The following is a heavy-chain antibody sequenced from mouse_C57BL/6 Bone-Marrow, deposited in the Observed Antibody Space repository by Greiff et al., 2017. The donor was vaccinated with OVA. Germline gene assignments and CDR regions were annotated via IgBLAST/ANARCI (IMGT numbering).Heavy chain of an antibody. CDR1: GYTFTSYW. Sequence: VQLQHPGAELVMPGASVKLSCKASGYTFTSYWMHWVKQRPGQGLEWIGELDPSDSYTNYNQKFKGKSTLTVDKSSSTAYMQLSSLTSEDSAVYYCARFITTVVATGYFDVWGTGTTVTVSS. V-gene: IGHV1-69*01. D-gene: IGHD1-1*01. J-gene: IGHJ1*03. CDR2: LDPSDSYT. CDR3: ARFITTVVATGYFDV.